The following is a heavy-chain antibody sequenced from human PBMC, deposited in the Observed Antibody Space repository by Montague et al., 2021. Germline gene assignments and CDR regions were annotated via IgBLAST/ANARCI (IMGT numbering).Heavy chain of an antibody. V-gene: IGHV4-4*07. CDR3: ARDSPVVEPWVGEHKCAFDI. J-gene: IGHJ3*02. CDR2: VYKRGDT. D-gene: IGHD3-10*01. Sequence: SETLSLTCSVSGDSISSYEYYWTWIRQPAGRGLEWIGRVYKRGDTNTNPSLRSRLTLSDDTSKNHFSLTLTSVTAADTAVYFCARDSPVVEPWVGEHKCAFDIWGQGTMVTVSS. CDR1: GDSISSYEYY.